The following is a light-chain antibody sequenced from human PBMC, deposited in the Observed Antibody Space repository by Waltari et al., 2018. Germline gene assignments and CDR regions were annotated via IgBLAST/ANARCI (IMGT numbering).Light chain of an antibody. J-gene: IGKJ1*01. V-gene: IGKV2-30*02. CDR3: MQATHWPLT. CDR1: QSLVHSDGNTY. CDR2: KVS. Sequence: DVVMSPSPLSLPVTFGQPASIPCRSSQSLVHSDGNTYLNWFQQRPGQSPRRLIYKVSRRDAGAPDRFSGSGSGSDFTLNINRVEAEDVGVYYCMQATHWPLTFGQGTKVEIK.